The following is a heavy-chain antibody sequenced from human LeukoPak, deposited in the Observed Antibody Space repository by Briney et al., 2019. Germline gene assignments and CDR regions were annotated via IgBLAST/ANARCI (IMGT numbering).Heavy chain of an antibody. Sequence: PGGSLRLSCAASGFTFSSYGMHWVRQAPGKGLEWVAFIRYDGSNKYYADSVKGRFTISRDNSKNTLYLQMNSLRAEDTAVYYCAREMGATFNFDYWGQGTLVTVSS. J-gene: IGHJ4*02. CDR2: IRYDGSNK. D-gene: IGHD1-26*01. CDR3: AREMGATFNFDY. CDR1: GFTFSSYG. V-gene: IGHV3-30*02.